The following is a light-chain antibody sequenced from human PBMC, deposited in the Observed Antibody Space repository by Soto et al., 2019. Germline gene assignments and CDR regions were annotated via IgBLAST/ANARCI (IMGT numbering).Light chain of an antibody. Sequence: DIVLTQSPDSLAVSLGERATINCKSSQSVLYSSNNKDYLAWYQQKPGQPPKLLIYWASTRESGVPDRFSGSGSGTDFTLTISSRQAEDVAVYYCHQYYSTPHTFGQGTKLEIK. CDR3: HQYYSTPHT. J-gene: IGKJ2*01. CDR2: WAS. CDR1: QSVLYSSNNKDY. V-gene: IGKV4-1*01.